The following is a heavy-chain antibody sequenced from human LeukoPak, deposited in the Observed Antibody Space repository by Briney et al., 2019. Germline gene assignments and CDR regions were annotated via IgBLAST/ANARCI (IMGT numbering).Heavy chain of an antibody. J-gene: IGHJ2*01. CDR2: INWIGGST. CDR1: GFIFGDYG. V-gene: IGHV3-20*04. D-gene: IGHD3-9*01. CDR3: AKDYADILTGYYLYWYFDL. Sequence: PGGSLRLSCPASGFIFGDYGMSWVHQAPGKGLEWVSGINWIGGSTGYADSVKGRFTISRDNSKNTLYLQMNSLRAEDTAVYYCAKDYADILTGYYLYWYFDLWGRGTLVTVSS.